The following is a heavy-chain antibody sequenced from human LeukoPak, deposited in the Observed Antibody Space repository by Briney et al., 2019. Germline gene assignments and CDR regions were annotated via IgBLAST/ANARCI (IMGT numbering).Heavy chain of an antibody. CDR3: AYSSLYYFNY. V-gene: IGHV3-74*01. Sequence: GGSLRLSCAASGFTFSSNWMHWVRQAPGKGLVWVSHINSDGRSTSYADSVKGRSTISRDNAKNTLYLQMNSLRAEDTAVYYCAYSSLYYFNYWGQGTLVTVSS. D-gene: IGHD6-13*01. CDR1: GFTFSSNW. J-gene: IGHJ4*02. CDR2: INSDGRST.